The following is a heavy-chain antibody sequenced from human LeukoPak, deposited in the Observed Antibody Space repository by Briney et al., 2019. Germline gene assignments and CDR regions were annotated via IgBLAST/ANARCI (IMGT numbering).Heavy chain of an antibody. Sequence: PGGSLRLSCAVSGFIFSKYAMSWVRQAPGKGLEWVSAISGRGDSTYYADSVKGRFTISRDNSKNTLYLQMNSLRAEDTAVYYCAKSRITMIVLVGDAFDIWGQGTLVTVSS. CDR3: AKSRITMIVLVGDAFDI. J-gene: IGHJ3*02. CDR2: ISGRGDST. CDR1: GFIFSKYA. D-gene: IGHD3-22*01. V-gene: IGHV3-23*01.